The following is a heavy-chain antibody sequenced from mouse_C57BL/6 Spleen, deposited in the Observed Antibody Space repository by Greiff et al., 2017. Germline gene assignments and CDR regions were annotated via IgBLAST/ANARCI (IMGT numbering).Heavy chain of an antibody. CDR2: IYPGVGDL. CDR3: ARDSSGPAWFAY. CDR1: GYAFSSSW. J-gene: IGHJ3*01. Sequence: QVQLQQSGPELVKPGASVKISCKASGYAFSSSWMNWVKQRPGKGLEGIGRIYPGVGDLNYNGKFKGKATLTADKSSSTADLQLSSLTSEDSAVYFCARDSSGPAWFAYWGQGTLVTVSA. D-gene: IGHD3-2*02. V-gene: IGHV1-82*01.